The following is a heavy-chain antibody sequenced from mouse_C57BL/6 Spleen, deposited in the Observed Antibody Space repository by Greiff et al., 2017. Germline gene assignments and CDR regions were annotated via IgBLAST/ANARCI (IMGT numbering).Heavy chain of an antibody. CDR2: IHPDGGST. J-gene: IGHJ4*01. CDR3: ARCRAMDY. V-gene: IGHV1-64*01. CDR1: GYAFTSYW. Sequence: VQLQQSGPELVKPGASVKLSCKASGYAFTSYWMHWVKQRPGQGLEWIGMIHPDGGSTNYNEKFKSKATLTVDKSSSTAYMQLSSLTSEDSAVYYCARCRAMDYWGQGTSVTVSS.